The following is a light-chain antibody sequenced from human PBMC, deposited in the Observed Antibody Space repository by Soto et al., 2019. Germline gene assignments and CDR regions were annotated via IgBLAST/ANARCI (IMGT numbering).Light chain of an antibody. J-gene: IGLJ2*01. CDR1: SSDVGSYNL. CDR2: EVS. Sequence: QSALTQPASVSGSPVQAITISCTGTSSDVGSYNLVSWYQQHPGKAPKLIIYEVSERPSGVSHRFSGSKTGNTASLTISGLQAEDEADYYCCSYATPRLFGGGTKLTVL. V-gene: IGLV2-23*02. CDR3: CSYATPRL.